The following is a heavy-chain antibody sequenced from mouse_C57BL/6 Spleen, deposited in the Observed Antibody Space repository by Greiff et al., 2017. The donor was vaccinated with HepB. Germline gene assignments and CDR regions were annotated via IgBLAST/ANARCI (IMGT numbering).Heavy chain of an antibody. CDR1: GYSFTDYN. CDR2: INPNYGTT. Sequence: EVQLQQSGPELVKPGASVKISCKASGYSFTDYNMNWVKQSNGKSLEWIGVINPNYGTTSYNQKFKGKATLTVDQSSSTAYMQLNSLTSEDSAVYYCARSIYYSNYVPWGAMDYWGQGTSVTVSS. CDR3: ARSIYYSNYVPWGAMDY. V-gene: IGHV1-39*01. D-gene: IGHD2-5*01. J-gene: IGHJ4*01.